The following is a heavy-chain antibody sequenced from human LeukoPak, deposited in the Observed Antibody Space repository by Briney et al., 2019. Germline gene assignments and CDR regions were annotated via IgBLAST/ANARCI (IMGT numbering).Heavy chain of an antibody. J-gene: IGHJ4*02. CDR1: GFTFSDCS. CDR3: ARVGYSGSYFDY. D-gene: IGHD1-26*01. V-gene: IGHV3-21*01. Sequence: GGSLRLSCAASGFTFSDCSMNWVRQAPGKGLEWVSYISSSSGYIYYADSVKGRFTISRDNSKNTLYLQMNSLRAEDTAVYYCARVGYSGSYFDYWGQGTLVTVSS. CDR2: ISSSSGYI.